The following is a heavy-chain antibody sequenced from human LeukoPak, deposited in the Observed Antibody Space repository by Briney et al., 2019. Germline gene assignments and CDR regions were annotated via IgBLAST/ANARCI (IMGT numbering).Heavy chain of an antibody. Sequence: ASVKVSCKASGYTFTGYYTHWVRQAPGQGLEWMGWINPNSGGTNYAQKFQGRVTMTRDTSISTAYMELSRLRSDDTAVYYCARGLRFLESLWAFDIWGQGTMVTVSS. V-gene: IGHV1-2*02. CDR1: GYTFTGYY. J-gene: IGHJ3*02. CDR2: INPNSGGT. D-gene: IGHD3-3*01. CDR3: ARGLRFLESLWAFDI.